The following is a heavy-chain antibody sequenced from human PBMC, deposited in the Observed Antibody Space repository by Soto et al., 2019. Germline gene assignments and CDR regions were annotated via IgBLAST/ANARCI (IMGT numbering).Heavy chain of an antibody. V-gene: IGHV4-4*02. CDR3: AIPGAGDFDY. CDR2: IYHSGTT. D-gene: IGHD1-26*01. J-gene: IGHJ4*02. Sequence: SETLSLTCAVSGASISNTDWWSWVRQPPGKGLEWIGEIYHSGTTNCDPSLKSRVTTSLDKSKSLFSLTLTSLTAADTAVYYCAIPGAGDFDYWGQGTLVTVSS. CDR1: GASISNTDW.